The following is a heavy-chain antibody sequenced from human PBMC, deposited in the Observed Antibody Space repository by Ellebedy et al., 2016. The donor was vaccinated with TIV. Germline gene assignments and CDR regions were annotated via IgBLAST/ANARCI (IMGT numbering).Heavy chain of an antibody. CDR3: ARHPLEWLVGPMYFDY. Sequence: MPSETLSLTCTVSGGSISSSSYYWGWTRQPPGKGLDWIGSIHYSGSTYYNPSLKSRVTISVDTSKNQFSLKLSSVTAADTAVYNCARHPLEWLVGPMYFDYWGQGTLVTVSS. V-gene: IGHV4-39*01. J-gene: IGHJ4*02. CDR1: GGSISSSSYY. CDR2: IHYSGST. D-gene: IGHD6-19*01.